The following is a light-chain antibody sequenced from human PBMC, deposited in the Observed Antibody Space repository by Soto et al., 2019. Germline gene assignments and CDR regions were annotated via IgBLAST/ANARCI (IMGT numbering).Light chain of an antibody. CDR2: AAS. J-gene: IGKJ1*01. Sequence: AIQMTQSPASLSASLGDRVTISCRASQGIRNDLGWYQQKPGKAPKLLIYAASTLHIGVPSRFSGSGSGTDFTLTISSLQPEDFATYYCLQDYNYPWTFGQGTKVDIK. V-gene: IGKV1-6*01. CDR1: QGIRND. CDR3: LQDYNYPWT.